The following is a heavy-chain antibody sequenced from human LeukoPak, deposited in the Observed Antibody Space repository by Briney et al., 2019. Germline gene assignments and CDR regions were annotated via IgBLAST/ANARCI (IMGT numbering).Heavy chain of an antibody. CDR3: ARDSSSWLENWFDP. D-gene: IGHD6-13*01. CDR1: GGSISSGSYY. V-gene: IGHV4-61*02. CDR2: IYTSGST. J-gene: IGHJ5*02. Sequence: SSETLSLTCTVSGGSISSGSYYWSWIRQPAGKGLEWIGRIYTSGSTNYNPSLKSRVTISVDTSKNQFSLKLSSVTAADTAVYYCARDSSSWLENWFDPWGQGTLVTVSS.